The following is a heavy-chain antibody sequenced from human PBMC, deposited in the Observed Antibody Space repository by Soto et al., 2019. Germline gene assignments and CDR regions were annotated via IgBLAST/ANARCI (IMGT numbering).Heavy chain of an antibody. CDR3: AREMTIFGVAPGGGVDV. CDR1: GGSISTSDYS. J-gene: IGHJ6*02. V-gene: IGHV4-30-2*01. Sequence: QLQLQESGSGLVRPSQTLSLTCAVSGGSISTSDYSWSWIRQAPGRGLEWIGSIYQSGRTYYIPSLKGRATMSLDKSKNQVSLTLTSAVAADTARYYCAREMTIFGVAPGGGVDVWGQGTTVTVSS. D-gene: IGHD3-3*01. CDR2: IYQSGRT.